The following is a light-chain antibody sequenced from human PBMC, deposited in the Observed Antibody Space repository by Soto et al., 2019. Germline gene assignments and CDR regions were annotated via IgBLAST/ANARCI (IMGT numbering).Light chain of an antibody. CDR2: AAS. J-gene: IGKJ3*01. CDR1: HDIRNY. CDR3: QNYDTASFT. V-gene: IGKV1-27*01. Sequence: DIQMTQSPSSLSASVGDRVTITCRASHDIRNYLAWYQQKPGKVPKLLIDAASSLQSGVPSRFSGSGAGTYFTLTISSMQPEDVATYYCQNYDTASFTFGPGTTVDIK.